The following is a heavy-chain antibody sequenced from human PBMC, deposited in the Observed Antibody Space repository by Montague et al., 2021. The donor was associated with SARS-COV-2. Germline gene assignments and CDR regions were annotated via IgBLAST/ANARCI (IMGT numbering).Heavy chain of an antibody. V-gene: IGHV3-48*03. CDR1: GFTFSYFE. CDR3: ARDPVVTDGISDY. Sequence: SLRLSCAASGFTFSYFEMNWVRQAPGKGLEWISYISGAGTTIYYADSVEGRFTISRDNAKNSLYLQMNSLRAEDTAVYYCARDPVVTDGISDYWGQGTLVTVSS. J-gene: IGHJ4*02. CDR2: ISGAGTTI. D-gene: IGHD2-8*02.